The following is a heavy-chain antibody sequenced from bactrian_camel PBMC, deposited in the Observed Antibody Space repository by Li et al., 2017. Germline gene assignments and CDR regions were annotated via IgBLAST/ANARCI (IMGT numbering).Heavy chain of an antibody. Sequence: HVQLVESGGGSVQAGGSLTLSCAASGDFDSVFCMAWFRQAPGKDREGVAVLWIGGATTSYADSVKGRFIITRDKAKDLVYLQMNGLQPEDTGIYYCAADQLYGTCRDVLDFPARGQGTQVTVSS. CDR3: AADQLYGTCRDVLDFPA. D-gene: IGHD6*01. J-gene: IGHJ4*01. CDR1: GDFDSVFC. V-gene: IGHV3S53*01. CDR2: LWIGGATT.